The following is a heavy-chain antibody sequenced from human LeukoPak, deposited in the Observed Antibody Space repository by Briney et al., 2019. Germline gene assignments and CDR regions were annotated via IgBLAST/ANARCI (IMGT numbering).Heavy chain of an antibody. CDR3: AKDLEGVLRGIANS. V-gene: IGHV3-23*01. CDR1: GFTFSSYA. Sequence: GGSLRLSCAASGFTFSSYAMSWVRQAPGKGLEWVSAISGSGGSTYYADSVKGRFTISRDNAKNSVYLQMNSLRTEDTALYYCAKDLEGVLRGIANSWGQGTLVTVSS. D-gene: IGHD3-10*01. J-gene: IGHJ4*02. CDR2: ISGSGGST.